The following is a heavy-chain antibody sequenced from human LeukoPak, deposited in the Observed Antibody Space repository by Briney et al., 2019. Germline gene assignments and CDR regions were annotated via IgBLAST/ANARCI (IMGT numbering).Heavy chain of an antibody. D-gene: IGHD2-15*01. J-gene: IGHJ4*02. CDR3: AKDLVVNYFDY. CDR2: ISYDGSNK. V-gene: IGHV3-30*18. CDR1: GFTFSSYG. Sequence: GRSLRLSCAASGFTFSSYGMHWVRQAPGKGLEWVAVISYDGSNKYYADSVKGRFTISRDNSKNTLYLQMNSLRAEDTAVYYCAKDLVVNYFDYWGQGTLVTVSS.